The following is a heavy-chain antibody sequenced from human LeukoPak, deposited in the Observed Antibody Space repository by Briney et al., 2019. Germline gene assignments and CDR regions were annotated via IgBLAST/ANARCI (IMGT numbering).Heavy chain of an antibody. Sequence: ASVKVSCKASGYTFTSYGISWVRQAPGQGLEWMGWISAYNGNTNYAQKLQGRVTMTTDTSTSTAYMELRSLRSDDTAVYYCATGAYYYDSSGYYYLSRLGEFWGQGTLVTVSS. D-gene: IGHD3-22*01. CDR1: GYTFTSYG. V-gene: IGHV1-18*01. J-gene: IGHJ4*02. CDR3: ATGAYYYDSSGYYYLSRLGEF. CDR2: ISAYNGNT.